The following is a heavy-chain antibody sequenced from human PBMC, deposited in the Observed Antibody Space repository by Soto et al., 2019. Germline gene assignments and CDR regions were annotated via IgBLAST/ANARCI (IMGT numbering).Heavy chain of an antibody. CDR2: LSRSGTT. Sequence: EMHLLESGGGLVQPGGSLRLSCAASGFTFSTYAMSWVRQAPGKGLEWVSTLSRSGTTYYADSVKGRFTISRDNSKNPPYLEMSRLRAEDKGIYYRTREIWGGPLDYWGQGTLVTVSS. CDR1: GFTFSTYA. D-gene: IGHD3-16*01. V-gene: IGHV3-23*01. J-gene: IGHJ4*02. CDR3: TREIWGGPLDY.